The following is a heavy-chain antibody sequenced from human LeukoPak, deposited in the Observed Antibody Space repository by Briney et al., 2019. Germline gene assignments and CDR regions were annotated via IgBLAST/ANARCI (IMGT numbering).Heavy chain of an antibody. Sequence: GGSLRLSCAASGFTFSSYGMSWVRQAPGKGLEWVSGMSNSGGSTHYADSVKGRFTISRDNSKNTLYLQMNSLRAEDTAVYYCVKGQRGFDIWGQGTMVTVSS. CDR2: MSNSGGST. D-gene: IGHD6-25*01. V-gene: IGHV3-23*01. CDR3: VKGQRGFDI. CDR1: GFTFSSYG. J-gene: IGHJ3*02.